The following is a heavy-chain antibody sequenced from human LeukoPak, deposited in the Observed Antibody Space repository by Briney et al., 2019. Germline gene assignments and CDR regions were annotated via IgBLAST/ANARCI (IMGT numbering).Heavy chain of an antibody. D-gene: IGHD2-2*02. CDR3: ARATGYCSSTSCYNYFDY. J-gene: IGHJ4*02. CDR1: GYSISSGYY. CDR2: IYHSGST. Sequence: SETLSLTXAVSGYSISSGYYWGWIRQPPGKGLEWIGSIYHSGSTYYNPSLKSRVTISVDTPKNQFSLKLSSVTAADTAVYYCARATGYCSSTSCYNYFDYWGQGTLVTVSS. V-gene: IGHV4-38-2*01.